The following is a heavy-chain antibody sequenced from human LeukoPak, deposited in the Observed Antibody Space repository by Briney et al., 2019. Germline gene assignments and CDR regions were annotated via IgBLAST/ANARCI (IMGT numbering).Heavy chain of an antibody. D-gene: IGHD4-23*01. CDR3: ATDYGGNYFDY. V-gene: IGHV3-53*01. CDR1: GFTVSFYA. J-gene: IGHJ4*02. Sequence: GGSLRLSCAASGFTVSFYAMSWVRQAPGKGLEWVSVIYSGGSTYYADSVKGRFTISRDNSKNTLYLQMNSLRAEDTAVYYCATDYGGNYFDYWGQGTLVTVSS. CDR2: IYSGGST.